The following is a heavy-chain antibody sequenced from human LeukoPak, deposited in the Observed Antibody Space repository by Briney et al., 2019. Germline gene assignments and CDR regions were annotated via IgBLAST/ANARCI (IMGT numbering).Heavy chain of an antibody. V-gene: IGHV3-74*01. CDR1: GFTFSSYS. CDR3: ARRITMVRGALDY. Sequence: GGSLRLSCAASGFTFSSYSMHWVRQAPGKGLVWVSRINSDGSSTSYADFVKGRFTISRDNAKNTLYLQMNSLRAEDTAVYYCARRITMVRGALDYWGQGTLVTVSS. D-gene: IGHD3-10*01. CDR2: INSDGSST. J-gene: IGHJ4*02.